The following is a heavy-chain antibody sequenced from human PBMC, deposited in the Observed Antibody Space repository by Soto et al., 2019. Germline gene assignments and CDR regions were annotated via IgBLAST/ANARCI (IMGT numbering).Heavy chain of an antibody. CDR2: IYYSGST. V-gene: IGHV4-39*01. CDR1: GGSISSSSFH. J-gene: IGHJ5*02. Sequence: PSETLSLTCTVSGGSISSSSFHWGWTRQPPGKGLEWIGSIYYSGSTYYSPSLKSRVTISVDTSKNQFSLKLSSVTAADTAVYYCARRERAAGTDWWFDPWGQGSLVTVSS. CDR3: ARRERAAGTDWWFDP. D-gene: IGHD6-13*01.